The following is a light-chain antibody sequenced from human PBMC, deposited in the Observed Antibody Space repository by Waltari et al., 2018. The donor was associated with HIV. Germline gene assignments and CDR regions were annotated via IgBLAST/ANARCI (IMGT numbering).Light chain of an antibody. CDR1: SGRIATNY. J-gene: IGLJ2*01. V-gene: IGLV6-57*04. Sequence: NFMLTQPHSVSESPGKTVTISCTRTSGRIATNYVQWYQQRPGRAPTTMLYEDNQRPSGVPDRFSGSVDSSSNSASLSISGLRTEDEADYYCQSYDSTNHVVFGGGTKLTVL. CDR2: EDN. CDR3: QSYDSTNHVV.